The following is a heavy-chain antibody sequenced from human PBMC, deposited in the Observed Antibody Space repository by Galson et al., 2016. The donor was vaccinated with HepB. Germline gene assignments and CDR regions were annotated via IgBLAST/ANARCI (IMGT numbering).Heavy chain of an antibody. CDR1: GDSISSSSYF. Sequence: SETLSLTCTVSGDSISSSSYFWDWIRQTPGKGLEWIGSIYYRGSTYYNPSHKSRVTISADTPKNQFPGKLSSVTAADTAVYYCVRRVTVSDSRIDPWGQGVLVTVSS. V-gene: IGHV4-39*01. CDR2: IYYRGST. J-gene: IGHJ5*02. CDR3: VRRVTVSDSRIDP. D-gene: IGHD3-22*01.